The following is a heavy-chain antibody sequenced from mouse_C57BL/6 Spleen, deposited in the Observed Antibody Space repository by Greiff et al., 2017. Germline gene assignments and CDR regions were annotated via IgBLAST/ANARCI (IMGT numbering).Heavy chain of an antibody. CDR3: ARRWGYYGDFDY. CDR1: GYTFTSYW. Sequence: QVQLQQPGAELVRPGTSVKLSCKASGYTFTSYWMHWVKQRPGQGLEWIGVIDPSDSYTNYNQKFKGKATLTVDTSSSTAYMQLSSLTSEDSAVYYCARRWGYYGDFDYWGQGTTLTVSS. CDR2: IDPSDSYT. D-gene: IGHD2-13*01. V-gene: IGHV1-59*01. J-gene: IGHJ2*01.